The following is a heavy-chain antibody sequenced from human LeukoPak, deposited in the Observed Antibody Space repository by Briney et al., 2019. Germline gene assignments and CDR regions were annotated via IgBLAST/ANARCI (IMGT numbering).Heavy chain of an antibody. Sequence: GGSLRLSCAASGFTFSSYATSWVRQAPGKGLEWVSAISGSGGSTYYADSVKGRFTISRDNSKNTLYLQMNSLRAEDTAVYYCARVGEWELLGLVDYWGQGTLVTVSS. V-gene: IGHV3-23*01. CDR3: ARVGEWELLGLVDY. J-gene: IGHJ4*02. D-gene: IGHD1-26*01. CDR1: GFTFSSYA. CDR2: ISGSGGST.